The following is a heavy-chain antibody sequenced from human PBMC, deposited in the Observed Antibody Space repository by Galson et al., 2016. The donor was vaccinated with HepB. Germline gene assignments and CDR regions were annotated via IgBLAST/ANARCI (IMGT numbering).Heavy chain of an antibody. D-gene: IGHD2/OR15-2a*01. CDR1: GFTFTNYS. CDR3: ARSTRSYTTQWYFDL. V-gene: IGHV3-21*01. J-gene: IGHJ2*01. Sequence: SLRRPGAITGFTFTNYSMEGGGKEEGRGREWGHARRRRGAWVEDADSRKGRCTISRDNARNGLYLQRDSLRVEDTAVYYCARSTRSYTTQWYFDLWGRGILVTVSS. CDR2: RRRRGAWV.